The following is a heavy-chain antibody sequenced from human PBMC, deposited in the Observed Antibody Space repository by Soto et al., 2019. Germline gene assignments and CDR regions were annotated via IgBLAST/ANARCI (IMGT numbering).Heavy chain of an antibody. CDR3: AGGGRGYYNL. Sequence: EVQLVESGGGLVQPGGSLRLSCAASGFSFGSSWMHWARQAPGGGLVWVSRIKPDGTYTTYADSVKGRFTISRDNAKNTLSLQMNSLTAEDTAVYYCAGGGRGYYNLWGQGTLVTVSS. CDR1: GFSFGSSW. CDR2: IKPDGTYT. J-gene: IGHJ5*02. V-gene: IGHV3-74*01. D-gene: IGHD3-22*01.